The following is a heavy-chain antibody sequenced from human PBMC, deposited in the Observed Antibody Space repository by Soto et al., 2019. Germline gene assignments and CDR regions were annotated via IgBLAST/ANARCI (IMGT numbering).Heavy chain of an antibody. D-gene: IGHD3-10*01. J-gene: IGHJ6*02. Sequence: QVQLQESGPGLVKPSQTLSLTCTVSGGSISSGGYYWSWIRQHPGKGLEWIGYIYYSGSTYYNPSRKSRVTISVDTSKNQFSLKLSSVTAADTAVYYCAALMVRGVISNYYYYYGMDVWGQGTTVTVSS. CDR1: GGSISSGGYY. CDR3: AALMVRGVISNYYYYYGMDV. CDR2: IYYSGST. V-gene: IGHV4-31*03.